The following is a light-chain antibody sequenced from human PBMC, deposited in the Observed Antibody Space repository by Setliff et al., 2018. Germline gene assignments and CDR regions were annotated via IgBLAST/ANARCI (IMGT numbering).Light chain of an antibody. J-gene: IGLJ1*01. V-gene: IGLV2-18*02. CDR3: CSYTGTSTPYV. Sequence: QSALAQPPSASGSPGQSVTISCTGTSSDVGGYNRVSWYQQRPGKAPRLMIYDVSNRPSGVSDRFSGSKSGNTASLTISGLQAEDEADYYCCSYTGTSTPYVFGTGTKVTVL. CDR2: DVS. CDR1: SSDVGGYNR.